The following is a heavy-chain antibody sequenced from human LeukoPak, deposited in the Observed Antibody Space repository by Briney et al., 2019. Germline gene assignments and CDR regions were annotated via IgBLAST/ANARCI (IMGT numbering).Heavy chain of an antibody. J-gene: IGHJ4*02. CDR3: ARVSSNDFWSGYGYYFDY. CDR1: GRPFSGYF. V-gene: IGHV4-34*01. Sequence: SETLSLTCAVSGRPFSGYFWSWIRQSSGKGLEWIGETHNSGTTNYNPSLNSRVTISEDTSKNQFSLKLSCVTAADTAVYYCARVSSNDFWSGYGYYFDYWGQGTLVTVSS. CDR2: THNSGTT. D-gene: IGHD3-3*01.